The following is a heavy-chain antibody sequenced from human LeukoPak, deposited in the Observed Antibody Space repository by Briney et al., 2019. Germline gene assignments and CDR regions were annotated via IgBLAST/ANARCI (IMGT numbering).Heavy chain of an antibody. CDR3: AKPPYSNSMYYYGMDV. CDR1: GFTFSSYA. J-gene: IGHJ6*02. D-gene: IGHD4-11*01. V-gene: IGHV3-23*01. CDR2: ISGSGGST. Sequence: GGSLRLSCAASGFTFSSYAMSWVRQAPGKGLEWVSAISGSGGSTYYADSVKGRFPISRDNSKNTLYLQMNSLRAEDTAVYYCAKPPYSNSMYYYGMDVWGQGTTVTVSS.